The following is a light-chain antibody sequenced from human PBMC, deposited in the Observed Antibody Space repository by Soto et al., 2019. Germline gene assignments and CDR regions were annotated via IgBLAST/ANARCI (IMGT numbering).Light chain of an antibody. J-gene: IGLJ1*01. Sequence: QSVLTRPPSVSVAPGQRVTISCSGGSSNLAAGYDVHWYQQLPRAAPKLLIYANSNRPSGVPDRFSGSKSGTSASLAITGLQAEDEADYYCQSYDSSLSAYVFGTGTKVTVL. V-gene: IGLV1-40*01. CDR1: SSNLAAGYD. CDR2: ANS. CDR3: QSYDSSLSAYV.